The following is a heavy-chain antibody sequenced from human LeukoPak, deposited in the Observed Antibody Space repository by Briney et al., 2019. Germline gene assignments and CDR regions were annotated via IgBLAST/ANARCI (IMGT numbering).Heavy chain of an antibody. J-gene: IGHJ4*02. V-gene: IGHV1-69*05. D-gene: IGHD6-13*01. CDR3: ARSLDSSWLLNPFDY. CDR1: GGTFSSYA. Sequence: ASVKVSCKASGGTFSSYAISWVRQAPGQGLEWMGGIIPIFGTANYAQKFQGRVTITTDESTSTAYMELSSLRSEDTAVYYCARSLDSSWLLNPFDYWGQGTLVTVSS. CDR2: IIPIFGTA.